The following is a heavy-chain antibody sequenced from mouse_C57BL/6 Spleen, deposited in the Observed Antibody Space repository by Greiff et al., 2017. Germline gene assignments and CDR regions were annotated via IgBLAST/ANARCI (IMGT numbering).Heavy chain of an antibody. D-gene: IGHD3-2*02. CDR3: ANGDSSGYSY. J-gene: IGHJ3*01. CDR1: GFSLTSYG. Sequence: VKLQESGPGLVAPSQSLSITCTVSGFSLTSYGVSWVRQPPGKGLEWLGVIWGDGSTHSHSARISRLSISKDNTKSQDFLRLNSLQTDDTATYYCANGDSSGYSYWGQGTLVTVSA. V-gene: IGHV2-3*01. CDR2: IWGDGST.